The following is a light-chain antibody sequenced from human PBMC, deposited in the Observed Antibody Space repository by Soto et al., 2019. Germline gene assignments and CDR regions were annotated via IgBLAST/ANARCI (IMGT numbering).Light chain of an antibody. V-gene: IGLV1-47*01. CDR2: RND. J-gene: IGLJ2*01. CDR1: YSNIGSNF. CDR3: ATWDDSLSGV. Sequence: QSVLTQPPSASGTPGQRVTISCSGSYSNIGSNFVYWYQQLPGTAPKLLIYRNDQRPSGVPDRFSGSKSGTSASLAISGLRSEDEADYYCATWDDSLSGVFGGGTKLTVL.